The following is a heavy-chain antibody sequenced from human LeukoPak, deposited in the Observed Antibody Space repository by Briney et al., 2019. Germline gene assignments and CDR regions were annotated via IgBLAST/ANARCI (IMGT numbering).Heavy chain of an antibody. D-gene: IGHD2-2*01. CDR2: ISWNSGTV. Sequence: PGRSLRLSCAASGFNFNDYAMHWVRQAPGKGLEWVSGISWNSGTVAYADSVKGRFTISRDYSKKSLYLQMNSLRAEDMALYYCAKASADWYFDLWGRGTLVTVSS. J-gene: IGHJ2*01. CDR3: AKASADWYFDL. V-gene: IGHV3-9*03. CDR1: GFNFNDYA.